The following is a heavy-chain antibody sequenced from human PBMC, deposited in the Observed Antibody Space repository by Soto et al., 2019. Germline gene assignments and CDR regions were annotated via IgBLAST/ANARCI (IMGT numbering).Heavy chain of an antibody. Sequence: SETLSLTCTVSGGSFSSSSYYWGWIRQPPGKGLEWIGSIYYSGSTYYNPSLKSRLSISVDTSKNQFSLKLSSVTAADTAVYYCARHNTVTTGLLDYWGQGTLVTVSS. J-gene: IGHJ4*02. D-gene: IGHD4-4*01. CDR2: IYYSGST. CDR1: GGSFSSSSYY. CDR3: ARHNTVTTGLLDY. V-gene: IGHV4-39*01.